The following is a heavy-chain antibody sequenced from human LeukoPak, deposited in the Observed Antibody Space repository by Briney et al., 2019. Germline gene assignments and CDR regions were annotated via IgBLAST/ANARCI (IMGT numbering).Heavy chain of an antibody. D-gene: IGHD3-22*01. V-gene: IGHV3-48*03. J-gene: IGHJ4*02. CDR2: ISSSGSNI. CDR3: ARETYSYDSSGNSPFDY. Sequence: GGSLRLSCAASGFTFNNYELNWFRQAPGKGLEWVSNISSSGSNIYYADSVKGRFIISRDNAKNSLYLQMNSLRAEDTAVYYCARETYSYDSSGNSPFDYWGQGTLVTVSS. CDR1: GFTFNNYE.